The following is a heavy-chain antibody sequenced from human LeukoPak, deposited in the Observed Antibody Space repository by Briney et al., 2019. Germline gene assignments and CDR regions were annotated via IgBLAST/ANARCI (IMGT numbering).Heavy chain of an antibody. D-gene: IGHD2-2*01. CDR2: IYYSGST. CDR1: GGSISSSSYY. J-gene: IGHJ5*02. V-gene: IGHV4-39*01. CDR3: ARAWSPDPNLGYCSSTSCYAFDP. Sequence: SETLSLTCTVSGGSISSSSYYWGWIRQPPGKGLEWIGSIYYSGSTYYNPSLKSRVTISVDTSKNQFSLKLSSVTAADTAVYYCARAWSPDPNLGYCSSTSCYAFDPWGQGTLVTVSS.